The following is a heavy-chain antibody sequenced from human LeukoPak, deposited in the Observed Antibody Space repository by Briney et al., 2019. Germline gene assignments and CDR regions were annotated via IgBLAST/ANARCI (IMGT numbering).Heavy chain of an antibody. Sequence: GGSLRLSCAASGFTFSSYSMNWVRQAPGKGLERVSYISSSSSTIYYADSVKGRFTISRDNAKNSLYLQMNSLRAEDTAVYYCARVGYDFWSGYSTIYYYYYMDVWGKGTTVTVSS. D-gene: IGHD3-3*01. J-gene: IGHJ6*03. CDR1: GFTFSSYS. CDR3: ARVGYDFWSGYSTIYYYYYMDV. V-gene: IGHV3-48*04. CDR2: ISSSSSTI.